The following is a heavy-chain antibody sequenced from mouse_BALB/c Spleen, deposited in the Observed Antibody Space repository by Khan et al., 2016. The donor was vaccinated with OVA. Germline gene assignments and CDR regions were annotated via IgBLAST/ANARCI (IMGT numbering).Heavy chain of an antibody. Sequence: QIQLVQSGPELKKPGETVKISCKASGYTFTNYGMNWVKQAPGKGLKWMGWINTYTGAPTYADDFKGRFAFSLETSASTAYLQINNLKDEDTATYFCARPPYFAYVMDYWGRGTSVTVSS. CDR2: INTYTGAP. D-gene: IGHD2-10*01. CDR1: GYTFTNYG. J-gene: IGHJ4*01. V-gene: IGHV9-3-1*01. CDR3: ARPPYFAYVMDY.